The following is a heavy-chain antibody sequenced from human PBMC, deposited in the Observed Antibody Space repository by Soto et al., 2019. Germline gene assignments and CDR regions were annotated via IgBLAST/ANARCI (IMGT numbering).Heavy chain of an antibody. CDR1: GYTFTSYY. D-gene: IGHD5-18*01. V-gene: IGHV1-46*01. Sequence: WASVKVSCKASGYTFTSYYIHWVRQAPGQGLEWMGIFNPTGDTASYAQKLQGRVNMTRDTSTGTAYMELGSLRSEDTAVYYCARGGRIVDTGIGYYYYHAMDVWGQGTTVTVSS. CDR2: FNPTGDTA. J-gene: IGHJ6*02. CDR3: ARGGRIVDTGIGYYYYHAMDV.